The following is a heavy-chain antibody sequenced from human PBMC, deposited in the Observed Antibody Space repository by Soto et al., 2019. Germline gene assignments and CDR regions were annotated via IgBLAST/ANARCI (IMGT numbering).Heavy chain of an antibody. V-gene: IGHV1-69*02. CDR3: RAEVPYGSGSLKAEIFDY. CDR2: IIPILGIA. J-gene: IGHJ4*02. CDR1: GGAFSSYT. D-gene: IGHD3-10*01. Sequence: AASAEVCCKASGGAFSSYTISWVRQAPGQGLEWMGRIIPILGIANYAQKFQGRVTITADKSTSTAYMELSSLRSEDTAVYYCRAEVPYGSGSLKAEIFDYWGQGTLVTVSS.